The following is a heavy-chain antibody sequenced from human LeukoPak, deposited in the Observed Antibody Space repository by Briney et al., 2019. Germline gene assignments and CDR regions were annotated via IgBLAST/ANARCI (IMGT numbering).Heavy chain of an antibody. CDR1: GGSISSHY. CDR3: ARGKSSGSYYRPFDY. Sequence: SETLSLTCTVSGGSISSHYWSWIRQPPGKGLEWIGYIYYSGSTNYNPSLKSRVTISVDTSKNQFSLKLSSVTAADTAVCYCARGKSSGSYYRPFDYWGQGTLVTVSS. V-gene: IGHV4-59*11. CDR2: IYYSGST. D-gene: IGHD3-10*01. J-gene: IGHJ4*02.